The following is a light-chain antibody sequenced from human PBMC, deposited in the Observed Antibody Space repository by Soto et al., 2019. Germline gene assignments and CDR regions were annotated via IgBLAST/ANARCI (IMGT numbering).Light chain of an antibody. Sequence: SYELTQPPSVSVSPGQTARITCSGDALPKKNAYWYQQRSGQAPVLVIYGDNKRPSGIPERFSVSSSGTVATLTISGAQVEDEADYFCYSTNSSNSRGVFGGGTMLTVL. CDR1: ALPKKN. J-gene: IGLJ2*01. CDR2: GDN. V-gene: IGLV3-10*01. CDR3: YSTNSSNSRGV.